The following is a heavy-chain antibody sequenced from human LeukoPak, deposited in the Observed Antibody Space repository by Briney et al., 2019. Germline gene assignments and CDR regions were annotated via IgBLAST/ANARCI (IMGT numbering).Heavy chain of an antibody. Sequence: PGGSLRLSCAASGFTFSSYAMSWVRQAPGKGLEWVSAISGSGGSTYYADSVKGRFTISRDNSKNTLHLQMNSLRAEDTAVYYCAKQPRFILYYFDYWGQGTLVTVSS. CDR2: ISGSGGST. CDR1: GFTFSSYA. D-gene: IGHD3-3*01. J-gene: IGHJ4*02. CDR3: AKQPRFILYYFDY. V-gene: IGHV3-23*01.